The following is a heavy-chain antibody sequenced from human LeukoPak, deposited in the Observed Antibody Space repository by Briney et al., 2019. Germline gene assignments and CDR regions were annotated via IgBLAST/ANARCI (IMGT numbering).Heavy chain of an antibody. Sequence: GASVKVSCKASGYTFTSYYMHWVRQAPGQGLVWMGIINPSGGSTSYAQKFQGRVTMARVMSTSTVYMELSSLRSEDTAVYYCARGGHTVTQYYFDYWGQGTLVTVSS. V-gene: IGHV1-46*01. J-gene: IGHJ4*02. CDR1: GYTFTSYY. CDR3: ARGGHTVTQYYFDY. D-gene: IGHD4-17*01. CDR2: INPSGGST.